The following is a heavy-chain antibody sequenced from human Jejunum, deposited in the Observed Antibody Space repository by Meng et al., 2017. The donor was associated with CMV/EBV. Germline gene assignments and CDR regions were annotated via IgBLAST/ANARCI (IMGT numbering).Heavy chain of an antibody. Sequence: SGFPFQNYVLPWVRQAPGKGLEWVSSISASGGSTFYADSVKGRCSISRDNSNNALYLQINSLRAEDTAVYFCARSHSLGDNRPFDYWGQGTLVTVSS. D-gene: IGHD3-16*01. CDR2: ISASGGST. CDR3: ARSHSLGDNRPFDY. J-gene: IGHJ4*02. V-gene: IGHV3-23*01. CDR1: GFPFQNYV.